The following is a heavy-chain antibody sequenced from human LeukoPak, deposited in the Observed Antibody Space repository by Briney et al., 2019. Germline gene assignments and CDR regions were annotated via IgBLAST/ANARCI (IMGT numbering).Heavy chain of an antibody. D-gene: IGHD1-26*01. CDR2: ISWDGDII. CDR3: ARDGVGSGSYYGQKTHFDY. CDR1: GFMFDEYT. J-gene: IGHJ4*02. Sequence: GGSLRLSCAASGFMFDEYTMHWVRQAPGKGLEWVSLISWDGDIIYYVDSVKGRFTISRDNKKNYLFLQMNSLKTEDSALYYCARDGVGSGSYYGQKTHFDYWGQGTLVTVSS. V-gene: IGHV3-43*01.